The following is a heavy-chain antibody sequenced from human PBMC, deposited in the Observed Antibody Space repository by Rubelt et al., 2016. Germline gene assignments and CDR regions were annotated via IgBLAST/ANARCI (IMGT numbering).Heavy chain of an antibody. Sequence: QVPGKGLVWVSRINSDGSSTSYVDSVKGRFTISRDNAKNTLYLQMNSLRDEDTAVYYCARGSYYFDYWGQETLVTVSS. CDR2: INSDGSST. J-gene: IGHJ4*02. V-gene: IGHV3-74*01. CDR3: ARGSYYFDY. D-gene: IGHD2-21*01.